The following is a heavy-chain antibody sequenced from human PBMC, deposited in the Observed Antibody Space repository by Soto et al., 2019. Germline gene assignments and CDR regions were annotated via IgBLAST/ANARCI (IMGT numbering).Heavy chain of an antibody. CDR1: GFTFSNYG. V-gene: IGHV3-30*18. CDR3: AKALAASYYESSAYYELDY. J-gene: IGHJ4*02. D-gene: IGHD3-22*01. CDR2: LSFDGSNT. Sequence: GGSLRLSCAASGFTFSNYGMHWVRQAPGKGLEWVAALSFDGSNTSYADSVKGRFTISRDNSKNTVYLQMNSLRIEDTALYFCAKALAASYYESSAYYELDYWGQGTLVTVSS.